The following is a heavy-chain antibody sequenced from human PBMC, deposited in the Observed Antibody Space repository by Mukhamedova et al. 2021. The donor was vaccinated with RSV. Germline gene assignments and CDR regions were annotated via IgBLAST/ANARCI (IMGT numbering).Heavy chain of an antibody. J-gene: IGHJ6*02. V-gene: IGHV4-34*01. Sequence: IRQPPGKGLEWIGEINHSGSTNYNPSLKSRVTISVDTSKNQFSLKLSSVTAADTAVYYCASGRRARGYYYYYGMDVWCQGSTVT. CDR3: ASGRRARGYYYYYGMDV. D-gene: IGHD1-26*01. CDR2: INHSGST.